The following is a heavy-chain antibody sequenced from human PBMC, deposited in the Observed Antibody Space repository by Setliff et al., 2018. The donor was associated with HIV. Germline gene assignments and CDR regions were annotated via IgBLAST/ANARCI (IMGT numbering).Heavy chain of an antibody. CDR2: IGAVGAPT. D-gene: IGHD5-12*01. V-gene: IGHV3-23*01. CDR3: AKDPSRDGYNWGAFDI. J-gene: IGHJ3*02. CDR1: GFTFSTYA. Sequence: GGSLRLSCAASGFTFSTYAMGWVRQAAGKGLEWVSTIGAVGAPTFYAESVKGRFTVSKDNSKDTLYLQMTSLRDEDTAIYYCAKDPSRDGYNWGAFDIWGQGTMVTVSS.